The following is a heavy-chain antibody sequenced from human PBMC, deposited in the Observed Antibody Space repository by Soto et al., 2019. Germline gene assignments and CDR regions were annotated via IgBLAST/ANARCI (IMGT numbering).Heavy chain of an antibody. CDR2: IYTSGNT. Sequence: EVQLVESGGGLVQPGGSLRLSCAASGLTVSSNYMSWVRQAPGKGLEWVSVIYTSGNTHYADSVKGRFTISRDNSKNTLYVQMHSLRAEDTAVYYCARDSSSWYSPSGYFDLWGRGTLVTVSS. D-gene: IGHD6-13*01. CDR1: GLTVSSNY. CDR3: ARDSSSWYSPSGYFDL. J-gene: IGHJ2*01. V-gene: IGHV3-66*01.